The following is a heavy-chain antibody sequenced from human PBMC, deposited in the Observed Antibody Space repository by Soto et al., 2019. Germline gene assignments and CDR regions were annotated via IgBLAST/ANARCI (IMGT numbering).Heavy chain of an antibody. CDR3: ARLGRWLQALDS. V-gene: IGHV4-61*08. CDR2: IYYSGST. Sequence: SETMSLTCTVSGGYISSGGYYWSWIRKHPGKGLEWIGYIYYSGSTTYNPSLKSRLTISVDTSKNQFSLKLRSVTAADTAVYYCARLGRWLQALDSWGQGTLVTVSS. D-gene: IGHD5-12*01. CDR1: GGYISSGGYY. J-gene: IGHJ4*02.